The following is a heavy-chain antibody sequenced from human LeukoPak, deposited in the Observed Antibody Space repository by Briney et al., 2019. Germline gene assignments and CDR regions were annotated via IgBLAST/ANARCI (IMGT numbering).Heavy chain of an antibody. CDR1: GGTFSNYA. D-gene: IGHD2-21*02. V-gene: IGHV1-69*05. Sequence: SVKVSCKASGGTFSNYAISWVRQAPGQGLEWMGGIIPVFNTPNYAQKFQGRITITTDESTITAYLELSSLSSEDTAMYFCARGIADDCGGACPSLFGYWGQGTLVTVSS. J-gene: IGHJ4*02. CDR2: IIPVFNTP. CDR3: ARGIADDCGGACPSLFGY.